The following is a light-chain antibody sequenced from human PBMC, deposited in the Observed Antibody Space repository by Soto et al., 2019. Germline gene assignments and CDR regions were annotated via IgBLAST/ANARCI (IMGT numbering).Light chain of an antibody. CDR1: QSISSY. V-gene: IGKV3-11*01. CDR2: DAS. CDR3: QQRSIWPIT. J-gene: IGKJ5*01. Sequence: VLTQSPATLSLSPGGRATLSCRTSQSISSYLAWYQQKPGQAPRLLIYDASSRATGIPARFSGSGSGTDFTLTINSLEPEDFAVYYCQQRSIWPITFGQGTRLEI.